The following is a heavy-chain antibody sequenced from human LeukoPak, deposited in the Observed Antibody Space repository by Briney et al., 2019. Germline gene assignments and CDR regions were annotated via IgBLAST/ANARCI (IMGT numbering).Heavy chain of an antibody. J-gene: IGHJ4*02. CDR3: ATPSDGHYAQGGYFDY. Sequence: GGSLRLSCAASGFTVSSNYMSWVRQAPGKGLEWVSLIYSGGSTYYADSVKGRFIISRDSSKNTLYLQMNSLRAEDTAVYYCATPSDGHYAQGGYFDYWGQGALVTVSS. D-gene: IGHD4-17*01. V-gene: IGHV3-66*04. CDR2: IYSGGST. CDR1: GFTVSSNY.